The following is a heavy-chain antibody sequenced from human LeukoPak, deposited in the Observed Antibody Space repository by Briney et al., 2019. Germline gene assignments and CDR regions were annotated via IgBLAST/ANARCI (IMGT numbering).Heavy chain of an antibody. CDR3: ARPPLYCSGGSCYPGDYFDY. J-gene: IGHJ4*02. CDR1: GYTFTSYG. Sequence: ASVKVSCKASGYTFTSYGISWVRQAPGQGLEWMGWISAYNGNTNYAQKLQGRVTMTTDTSTSTAYMELRSLRSDDTAVYYCARPPLYCSGGSCYPGDYFDYWAREPWSPSPQ. V-gene: IGHV1-18*01. CDR2: ISAYNGNT. D-gene: IGHD2-15*01.